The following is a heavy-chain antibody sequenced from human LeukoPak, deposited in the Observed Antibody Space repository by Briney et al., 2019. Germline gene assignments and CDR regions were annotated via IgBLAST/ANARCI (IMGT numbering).Heavy chain of an antibody. CDR2: IRANGETT. CDR3: GRDLNWGAFDI. D-gene: IGHD7-27*01. J-gene: IGHJ3*02. V-gene: IGHV3-23*01. CDR1: GFTFTHYG. Sequence: GGSLRLSCAASGFTFTHYGMNWVRQAPGKGLEWVSGIRANGETTYYADSVRGRCTISRDNSRSMVWLQMNSLTAEDTAMYYCGRDLNWGAFDIRGLGTLVTVSS.